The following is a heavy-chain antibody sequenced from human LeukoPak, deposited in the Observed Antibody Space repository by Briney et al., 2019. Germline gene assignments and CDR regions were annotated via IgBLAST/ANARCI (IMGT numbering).Heavy chain of an antibody. CDR1: GGSISSYY. V-gene: IGHV4-59*08. Sequence: KPSETLSLTCTVSGGSISSYYWSWIRQPPGKGLEWIGYIYYSGSTNYNPSLKSRVTISVDTSKNQFSLKLSSVTAADTAVYYCARGIRGVMGNWFDPWGQGTLVTVSS. CDR3: ARGIRGVMGNWFDP. J-gene: IGHJ5*02. CDR2: IYYSGST. D-gene: IGHD3-10*01.